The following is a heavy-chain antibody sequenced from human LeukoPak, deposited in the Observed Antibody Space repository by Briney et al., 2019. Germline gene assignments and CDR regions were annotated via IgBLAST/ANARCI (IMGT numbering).Heavy chain of an antibody. V-gene: IGHV1-69*04. CDR1: GGTFSSYA. D-gene: IGHD3/OR15-3a*01. CDR2: IIPILGIA. Sequence: GASVKVSCKASGGTFSSYAISWVRQAPGQGLEWMGRIIPILGIANYAQKFQGRVTITADKSTSTAYMELSSLRSEDTAVYYCARDWSGTGYYYGMDVWGQGTTVTVSS. CDR3: ARDWSGTGYYYGMDV. J-gene: IGHJ6*02.